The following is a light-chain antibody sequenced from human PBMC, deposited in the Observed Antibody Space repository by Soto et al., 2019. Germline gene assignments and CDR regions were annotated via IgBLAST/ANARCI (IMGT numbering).Light chain of an antibody. CDR2: KAS. J-gene: IGKJ4*01. Sequence: DIQMTQSPSTLSASVGDRVTITCRASQSISSWLAWYQQKPGKAPNLLIYKASTLQSGVPSRFTGSGSGTEFTLTISSLQPDDVATYYCQQYDSYSLTFGVGTKVEIK. CDR3: QQYDSYSLT. V-gene: IGKV1-5*03. CDR1: QSISSW.